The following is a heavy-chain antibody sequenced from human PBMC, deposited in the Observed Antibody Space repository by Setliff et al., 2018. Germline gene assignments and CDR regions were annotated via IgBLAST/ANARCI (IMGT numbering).Heavy chain of an antibody. CDR2: IKEDGSEK. D-gene: IGHD3-22*01. V-gene: IGHV3-7*01. CDR3: ARPRGVYYDSSGPFDY. J-gene: IGHJ4*02. Sequence: GGSLRLSCAASRFTFSNYWTSWVRQAPGKGLEWVANIKEDGSEKYYVDSVKGRFTISRDNAKNSLDLQMDSLRGEDTAVYYCARPRGVYYDSSGPFDYWGQGTLVTVSS. CDR1: RFTFSNYW.